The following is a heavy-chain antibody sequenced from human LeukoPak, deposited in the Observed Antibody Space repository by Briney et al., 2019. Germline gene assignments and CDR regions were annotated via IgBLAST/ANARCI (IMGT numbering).Heavy chain of an antibody. V-gene: IGHV4-39*01. J-gene: IGHJ4*02. Sequence: SETLSLTCTVSGGSISSSSYYWGWIRQPPGKGLEWIGSIYYSGSTYYNPSLKSRITISVDTSKNQFSLKLSSVTAADTAVYYCAFTPLGYCSGGSCYTPYTLAPSFDYWGQGTLVTVSS. CDR2: IYYSGST. CDR3: AFTPLGYCSGGSCYTPYTLAPSFDY. CDR1: GGSISSSSYY. D-gene: IGHD2-15*01.